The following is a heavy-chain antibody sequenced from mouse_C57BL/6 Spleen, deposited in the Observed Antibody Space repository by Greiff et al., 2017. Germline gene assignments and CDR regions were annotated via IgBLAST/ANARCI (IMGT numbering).Heavy chain of an antibody. J-gene: IGHJ2*01. CDR2: IDPETGGT. Sequence: QVHVKQSGAELVRPGASVTLSCKASGYTFTDYEMHWVKQTPVHGLEWIGAIDPETGGTAYNQKFKGKAILTADKSSSTAYMELRSLTSEDSAVYYCTRYYGNYVGYFDYWGQGTTLTVSS. V-gene: IGHV1-15*01. D-gene: IGHD2-1*01. CDR1: GYTFTDYE. CDR3: TRYYGNYVGYFDY.